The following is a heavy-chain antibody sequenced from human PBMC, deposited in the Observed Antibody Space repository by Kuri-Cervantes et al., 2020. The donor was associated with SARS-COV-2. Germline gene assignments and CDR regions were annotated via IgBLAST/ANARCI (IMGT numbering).Heavy chain of an antibody. CDR1: GGSISSHY. D-gene: IGHD4/OR15-4a*01. J-gene: IGHJ5*02. V-gene: IGHV4-59*11. CDR3: ARDPNANHNNWFDP. CDR2: IYYSGST. Sequence: GSLRLSYTVSGGSISSHYWSWIRQPPGKGLEWIGYIYYSGSTNYNPSLKSRVTIPVDTSKNQFSLKLSSVTAADTAVYYCARDPNANHNNWFDPWGQGTLVTVSS.